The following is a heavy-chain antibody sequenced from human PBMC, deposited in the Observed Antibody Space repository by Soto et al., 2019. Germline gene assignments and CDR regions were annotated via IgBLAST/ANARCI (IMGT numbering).Heavy chain of an antibody. V-gene: IGHV3-9*01. D-gene: IGHD6-19*01. CDR2: ISWNSGSI. CDR3: AKDRPPRFYSSGWYRQFDY. Sequence: GGSLRLSCAASGFTFDDYAMHWVRQAPGKGLEWVSGISWNSGSIGYADSVKGRFTISRDNAKNSLYLQMNSLRAEDTALYYCAKDRPPRFYSSGWYRQFDYWGQGTLVTVSS. CDR1: GFTFDDYA. J-gene: IGHJ4*02.